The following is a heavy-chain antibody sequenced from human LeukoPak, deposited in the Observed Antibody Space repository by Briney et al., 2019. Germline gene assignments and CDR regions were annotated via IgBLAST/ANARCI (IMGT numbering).Heavy chain of an antibody. CDR1: GYTFPDYY. CDR3: ATINGQWELLSY. Sequence: ASAKVSCQASGYTFPDYYMHLVQPAPGKGLEVMGRVDPEDGETIYAEKFQGRVTITADTSTDTAYMELSSLRSEDTAVYYCATINGQWELLSYWGQGTLVTVSS. J-gene: IGHJ4*02. CDR2: VDPEDGET. V-gene: IGHV1-69-2*01. D-gene: IGHD1-26*01.